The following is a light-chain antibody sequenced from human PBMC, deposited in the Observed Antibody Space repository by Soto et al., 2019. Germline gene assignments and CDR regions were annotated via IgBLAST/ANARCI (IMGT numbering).Light chain of an antibody. Sequence: DIQMTQSPSSLSASVGDTVTITCRANQTFSGHLNWYQQKPGKAPNLLIYGASFLQSGVPSRFRGTGSGTDFTLTISSLQPEDSSTYHCQQSYRIPPTFGQGTKGEI. CDR1: QTFSGH. J-gene: IGKJ2*01. CDR2: GAS. CDR3: QQSYRIPPT. V-gene: IGKV1-39*01.